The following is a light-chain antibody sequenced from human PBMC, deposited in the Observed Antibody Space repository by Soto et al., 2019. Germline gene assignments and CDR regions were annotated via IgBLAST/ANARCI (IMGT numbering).Light chain of an antibody. Sequence: EIVLTQSPGTLSLSPGERATLSCRASQSVSSAYLAWYQQIPGQAPRLLIYGASSRAAGIPDRFSGSGSGTDFTLTSSGLEPEDIAVYYCQQSGSSYYTFGQGTKPEIK. CDR2: GAS. CDR1: QSVSSAY. J-gene: IGKJ2*01. V-gene: IGKV3-20*01. CDR3: QQSGSSYYT.